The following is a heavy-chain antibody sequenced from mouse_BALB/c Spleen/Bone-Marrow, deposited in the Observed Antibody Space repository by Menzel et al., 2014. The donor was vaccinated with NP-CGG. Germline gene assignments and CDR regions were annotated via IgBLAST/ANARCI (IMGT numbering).Heavy chain of an antibody. J-gene: IGHJ3*01. D-gene: IGHD1-1*01. Sequence: VQLKQSGPELVKPGASMKISCKASGYSFAGYTMNWVKQSHGKNLEWIGLINPYNGGSSYNQKFKGKATLTVDKSSSTAYMELLSPTSEDSAVYYCAREGYGSSYGFAYWGQGTLVTVSA. CDR1: GYSFAGYT. CDR2: INPYNGGS. V-gene: IGHV1-31*01. CDR3: AREGYGSSYGFAY.